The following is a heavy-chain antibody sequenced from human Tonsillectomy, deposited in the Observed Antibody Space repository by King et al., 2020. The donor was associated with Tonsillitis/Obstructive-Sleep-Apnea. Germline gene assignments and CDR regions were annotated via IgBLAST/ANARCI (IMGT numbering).Heavy chain of an antibody. CDR2: VWFDGSNA. CDR1: GFTFSSYG. V-gene: IGHV3-33*01. J-gene: IGHJ6*03. Sequence: VQLVESGGGVVQPGRSLRLSCATSGFTFSSYGMHWVRQAPGKGLEWVAVVWFDGSNAFYADSVKGRFTISRDNSNNTLHLQMNSLRAEDTAVYYCARDEKTYDFWNGACYYYYMDVWGKGTTVTVSS. D-gene: IGHD3/OR15-3a*01. CDR3: ARDEKTYDFWNGACYYYYMDV.